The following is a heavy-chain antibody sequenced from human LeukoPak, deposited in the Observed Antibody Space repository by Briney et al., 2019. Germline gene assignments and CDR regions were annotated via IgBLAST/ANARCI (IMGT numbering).Heavy chain of an antibody. V-gene: IGHV1-46*01. J-gene: IGHJ4*02. D-gene: IGHD3-3*01. CDR1: GYTFTSYY. CDR3: ARGGLTDYDFWSGYLDY. CDR2: INPSGGST. Sequence: EASVKVSCKASGYTFTSYYMHWVRQAPGQGLEWMGIINPSGGSTSYAQKFQGRVTMTRDTSTSTVYMELSSLRSEDTAVYYCARGGLTDYDFWSGYLDYWGQGTLVTVSS.